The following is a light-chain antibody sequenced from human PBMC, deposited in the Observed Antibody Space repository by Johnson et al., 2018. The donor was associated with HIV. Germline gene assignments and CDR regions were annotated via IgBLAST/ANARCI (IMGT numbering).Light chain of an antibody. CDR3: GTWDSSLTSYV. V-gene: IGLV1-51*02. Sequence: QSALTQPPSVSAAPGQKVTISCSGSSSNIGNNYVSWYQQLPGTAPKLLIYENNKRPSGIPGRFSGSKSGPSATLGITGLQNGDEADYYCGTWDSSLTSYVFGAGTKVTVL. J-gene: IGLJ1*01. CDR2: ENN. CDR1: SSNIGNNY.